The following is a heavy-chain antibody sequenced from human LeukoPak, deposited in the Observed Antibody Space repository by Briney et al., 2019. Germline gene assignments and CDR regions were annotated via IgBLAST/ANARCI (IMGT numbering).Heavy chain of an antibody. CDR1: GFTFSSYE. Sequence: GGSLRLSCAASGFTFSSYEMNWVRQAPGKGLEWVSYISSSGSTIYYADSVKGRFTISRDNARNSLYLQMNSLRADDTAVYYCAREYYFYHVDGWGKGTTVTVSS. J-gene: IGHJ6*03. V-gene: IGHV3-48*03. CDR2: ISSSGSTI. CDR3: AREYYFYHVDG.